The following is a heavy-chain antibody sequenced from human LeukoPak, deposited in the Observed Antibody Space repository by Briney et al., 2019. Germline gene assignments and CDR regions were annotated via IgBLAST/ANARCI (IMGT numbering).Heavy chain of an antibody. CDR1: GGSISSGGYS. J-gene: IGHJ3*02. Sequence: PSETLSLTCAVSGGSISSGGYSWSWIRQPPGKGLEWIGYIYYSGSTYYNPSLKSRVTISVDTSKNQFSLKLSSVTAADTAVYYCARASVITMVRGVIRNPDAFDIWGQGTMVTVSS. V-gene: IGHV4-30-4*07. CDR2: IYYSGST. D-gene: IGHD3-10*01. CDR3: ARASVITMVRGVIRNPDAFDI.